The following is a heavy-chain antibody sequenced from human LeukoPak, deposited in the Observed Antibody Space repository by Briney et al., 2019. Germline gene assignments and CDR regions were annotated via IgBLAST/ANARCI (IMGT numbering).Heavy chain of an antibody. V-gene: IGHV3-33*01. CDR2: IWYDGSNK. CDR3: ARGSWYWEYFDY. Sequence: PEGSLRLSCAASGFTFSSYGMHWVRQAPGKGLEWVAVIWYDGSNKYYADSVKGRFTISRDNSKNTLYLQMNSLRAEDTAVYYCARGSWYWEYFDYWGQGTLVTVSS. J-gene: IGHJ4*02. D-gene: IGHD6-13*01. CDR1: GFTFSSYG.